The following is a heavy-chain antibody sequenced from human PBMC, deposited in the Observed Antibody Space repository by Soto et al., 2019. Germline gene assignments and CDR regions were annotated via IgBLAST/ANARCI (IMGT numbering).Heavy chain of an antibody. V-gene: IGHV3-23*01. CDR2: ISGSGGST. CDR3: AKDSLITMVRGVVEDFDY. J-gene: IGHJ4*02. CDR1: GFTFSSYA. Sequence: EVQLLESGGGLVQPGGSLRLSCAASGFTFSSYAMSWVRQAPGKGLEWVSAISGSGGSTYYADSVKGRFTISRDNSKNTLYLQMNSLRAEDTAVYYCAKDSLITMVRGVVEDFDYWGQGTLVTVSS. D-gene: IGHD3-10*01.